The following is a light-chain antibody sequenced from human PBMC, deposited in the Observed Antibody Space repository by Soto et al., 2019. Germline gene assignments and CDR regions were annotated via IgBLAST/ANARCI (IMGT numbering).Light chain of an antibody. CDR1: QSVLYSSNNKNY. CDR3: QQYYDPPPT. J-gene: IGKJ1*01. Sequence: DIVMTQSPDSLAVSLGERATINCKSSQSVLYSSNNKNYLAWYQQKPGQPPKLLISWASTRESGVPDRFIGSGSGTDITLTISSLQAEDVAVYHCQQYYDPPPTFGQGTKVEI. V-gene: IGKV4-1*01. CDR2: WAS.